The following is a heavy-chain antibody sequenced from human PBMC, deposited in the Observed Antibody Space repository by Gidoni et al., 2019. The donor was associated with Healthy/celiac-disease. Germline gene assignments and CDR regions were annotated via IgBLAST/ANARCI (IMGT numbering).Heavy chain of an antibody. J-gene: IGHJ5*02. CDR3: ASGLRRDWFDP. V-gene: IGHV4-59*01. CDR1: GDSISSYY. Sequence: QVQLQESGPGLVKPSETLSLTCTVSGDSISSYYWSWIRQPPGKGLEWIGYIYYSGSTNYNPSLKSRVTISVDTSKNQFSLKLSSVTAADTAVYYCASGLRRDWFDPWGQGTLVTVSS. D-gene: IGHD5-12*01. CDR2: IYYSGST.